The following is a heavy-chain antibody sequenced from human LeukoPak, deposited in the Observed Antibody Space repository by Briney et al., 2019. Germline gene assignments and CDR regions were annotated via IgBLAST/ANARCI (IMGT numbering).Heavy chain of an antibody. CDR1: GYTFTSYY. V-gene: IGHV1-46*01. CDR3: ARMNYYDSSGPHYYFDY. Sequence: ASVTVSCKASGYTFTSYYMHWVRQAPGQGLEWMGIINPSGGSTSYAQKFQGRVTMTRDTSTSTVYMELSSLRSEDTAVYYCARMNYYDSSGPHYYFDYRGQGTLVTVSS. J-gene: IGHJ4*02. CDR2: INPSGGST. D-gene: IGHD3-22*01.